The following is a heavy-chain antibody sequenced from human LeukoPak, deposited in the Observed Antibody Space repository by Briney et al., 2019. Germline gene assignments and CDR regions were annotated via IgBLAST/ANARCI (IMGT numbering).Heavy chain of an antibody. Sequence: SETLTLTCTVSGGSISSYYWSWIRQPPGKGLEWIGYIYYSGSTNYNPSRKSRVTISVDTSKNQFSLKLSSVSAADTAVYYCARPLTYYYDSSGSNWFDPWGQGTLVTVSS. J-gene: IGHJ5*02. D-gene: IGHD3-22*01. V-gene: IGHV4-59*01. CDR3: ARPLTYYYDSSGSNWFDP. CDR1: GGSISSYY. CDR2: IYYSGST.